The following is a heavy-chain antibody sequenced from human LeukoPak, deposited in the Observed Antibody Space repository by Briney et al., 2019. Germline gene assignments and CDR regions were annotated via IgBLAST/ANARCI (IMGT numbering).Heavy chain of an antibody. V-gene: IGHV1-2*02. CDR1: GYTFTGYY. CDR3: ARGNVAQNWNWNY. Sequence: SVKVSCKASGYTFTGYYMHWVRQAPGQGLEWMGWINPNSGGTNYAQKFQGRVTMTRDTSISTAYMELSRLRSDDTAVYYCARGNVAQNWNWNYWGQGTLVTVSS. J-gene: IGHJ4*02. D-gene: IGHD1-7*01. CDR2: INPNSGGT.